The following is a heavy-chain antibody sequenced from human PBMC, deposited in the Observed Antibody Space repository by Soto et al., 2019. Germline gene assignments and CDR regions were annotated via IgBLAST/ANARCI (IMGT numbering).Heavy chain of an antibody. J-gene: IGHJ5*02. V-gene: IGHV1-69*01. CDR2: IIPVSGTA. CDR1: GGTFSSYV. Sequence: QVHLEQSGAEVKKPGSSVKVSCKFSGGTFSSYVIIWVRQAPGQGLEWMGGIIPVSGTANYAQKCHGRVTISADAATNTAYMELSSVRFDDTAVYYCATVDRSVALVGWFDPWGQGTLVTVSS. D-gene: IGHD2-8*02. CDR3: ATVDRSVALVGWFDP.